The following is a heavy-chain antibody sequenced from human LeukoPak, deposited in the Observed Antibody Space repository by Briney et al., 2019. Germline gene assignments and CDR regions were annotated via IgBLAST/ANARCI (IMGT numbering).Heavy chain of an antibody. J-gene: IGHJ1*01. D-gene: IGHD2-2*01. CDR2: INPNSGGT. V-gene: IGHV1-2*02. CDR1: GYTFTGYY. Sequence: GASVKVSCKASGYTFTGYYMHWVRQPPGQGLEWMGWINPNSGGTNYAQKFQGRVTMTRDTSISTAYMELSRLRSDDTAVYYCARLVPAAMRYFQHWGQGTLVTVSS. CDR3: ARLVPAAMRYFQH.